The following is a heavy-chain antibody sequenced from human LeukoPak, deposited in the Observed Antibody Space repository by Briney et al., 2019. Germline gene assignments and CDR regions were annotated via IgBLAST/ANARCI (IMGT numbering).Heavy chain of an antibody. J-gene: IGHJ3*02. CDR1: GGSISSYY. CDR2: IYHSGST. Sequence: SETLSLTCTVSGGSISSYYWSWIRQPAGKGLEWIGSIYHSGSTYYNPSLKSRVTISVDTSKNQFSLKLSSVTAADTAVYYCARDRVLLWFGEPPGAFDIWGQGTMVTVSS. D-gene: IGHD3-10*01. CDR3: ARDRVLLWFGEPPGAFDI. V-gene: IGHV4-4*07.